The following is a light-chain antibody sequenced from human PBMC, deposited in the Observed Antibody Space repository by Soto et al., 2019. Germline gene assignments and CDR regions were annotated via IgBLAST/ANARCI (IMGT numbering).Light chain of an antibody. CDR2: GAS. J-gene: IGKJ5*01. CDR3: QQYNNWPLT. CDR1: QSVSNN. V-gene: IGKV3D-15*01. Sequence: EIVLTQSPGTLSLSPGERATLSCRASQSVSNNYLAWYQQKRGQAPRLLIYGASTRATGIPDNFSGSGSGTEFTLTISSLQSEDFAVYYCQQYNNWPLTFGQGTRLQIK.